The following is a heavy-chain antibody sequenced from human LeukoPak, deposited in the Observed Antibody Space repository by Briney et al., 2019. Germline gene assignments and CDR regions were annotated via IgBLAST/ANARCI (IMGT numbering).Heavy chain of an antibody. D-gene: IGHD3-22*01. CDR3: ARDPAYYEYIGYQPHDAFDL. J-gene: IGHJ3*01. CDR2: VCYVGEVN. Sequence: PGGSLRLSCAASGFTFSSYGFHWVREAPGKGLEGVGVVCYVGEVNYYADSVQGRFTISRDNSQNTVYLQMSSLRAEDTAVYFCARDPAYYEYIGYQPHDAFDLWGPGTMVTVSS. CDR1: GFTFSSYG. V-gene: IGHV3-33*01.